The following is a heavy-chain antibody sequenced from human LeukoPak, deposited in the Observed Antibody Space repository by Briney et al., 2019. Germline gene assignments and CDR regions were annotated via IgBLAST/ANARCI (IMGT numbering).Heavy chain of an antibody. J-gene: IGHJ4*02. CDR1: GGSFSGYY. CDR3: ARRRNSSGWYGFLFDY. V-gene: IGHV4-34*01. Sequence: PSETLSLTCAVYGGSFSGYYWSWFRQPPGKGLEWIGEINHSGSTNYNPSLKSRVTISVDTSKNQFSLKLSSVTAADTAVYYCARRRNSSGWYGFLFDYWGQGTLVTVSS. D-gene: IGHD6-19*01. CDR2: INHSGST.